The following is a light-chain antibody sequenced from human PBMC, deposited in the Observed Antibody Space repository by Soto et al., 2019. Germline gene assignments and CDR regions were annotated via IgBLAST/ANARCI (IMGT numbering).Light chain of an antibody. V-gene: IGKV3-20*01. J-gene: IGKJ1*01. CDR3: QQYGSSPPWT. CDR1: QCLLHSNGYNY. Sequence: DIVMTQSPLSLPVTPGEPASISCRSSQCLLHSNGYNYLDWFQQKRGQAPRLLIYGASSRATGIPDRFSGSGSGTDFTLTISRLEPGDFAVYYCQQYGSSPPWTFGQGTKVDIK. CDR2: GAS.